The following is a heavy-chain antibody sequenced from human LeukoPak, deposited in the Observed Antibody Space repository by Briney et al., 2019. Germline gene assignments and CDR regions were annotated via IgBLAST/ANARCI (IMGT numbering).Heavy chain of an antibody. CDR2: ISSSGSAK. CDR1: GFTFSNYE. Sequence: GGSLRLSCAASGFTFSNYEMNWVRQAPGKGLEWVSYISSSGSAKYYADSVKGRFTMSRDNVKYSLYLQMNSLRAEDTAVYYCARDAGAYDSSGYFRENYYYGMDVWGQGTTVTVSS. CDR3: ARDAGAYDSSGYFRENYYYGMDV. V-gene: IGHV3-48*03. D-gene: IGHD3-22*01. J-gene: IGHJ6*02.